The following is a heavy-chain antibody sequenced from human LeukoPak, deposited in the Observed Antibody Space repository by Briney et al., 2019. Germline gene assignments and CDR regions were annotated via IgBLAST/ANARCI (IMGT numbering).Heavy chain of an antibody. CDR2: ISAYNGNT. CDR3: ARMNGPELLWFGELLGLNWFDP. D-gene: IGHD3-10*01. CDR1: GYTFTSYG. J-gene: IGHJ5*02. V-gene: IGHV1-18*01. Sequence: ASVKVSCKASGYTFTSYGISWVRQAPGQGLEWMGWISAYNGNTNYAQKLQGRVTMTTDTSTSTAYMELRSLRSDDTAVYYCARMNGPELLWFGELLGLNWFDPWGQGTLVTVSS.